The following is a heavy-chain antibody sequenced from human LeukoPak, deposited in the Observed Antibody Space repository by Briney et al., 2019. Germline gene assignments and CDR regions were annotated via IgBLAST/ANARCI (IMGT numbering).Heavy chain of an antibody. J-gene: IGHJ4*02. V-gene: IGHV4-31*03. CDR2: IYYSGST. CDR3: ARADYYGDYSFDY. D-gene: IGHD4-17*01. Sequence: PSETLSLTCTVSGGSISSGGYYWSWIRQHPGKGLEWIGYIYYSGSTYYNPSLKSRVTISVDTSKNQFSLKLSSVTAADTTVYYCARADYYGDYSFDYWGQGTLVTVSS. CDR1: GGSISSGGYY.